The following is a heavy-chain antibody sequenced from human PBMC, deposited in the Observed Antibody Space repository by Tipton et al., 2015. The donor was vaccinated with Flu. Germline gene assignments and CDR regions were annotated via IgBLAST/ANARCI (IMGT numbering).Heavy chain of an antibody. D-gene: IGHD3-10*01. CDR1: GGSISCYY. CDR3: ARESPTNTMARGVTLDAFDI. V-gene: IGHV4-59*12. Sequence: TLSLTCTVSGGSISCYYWSWIRQAPGKGLEWIAYINYSGSTYYNPSLKSRVTISVDTSKNQFSLKLSSVTAADTAVYYCARESPTNTMARGVTLDAFDIWGQGTMVTVSS. CDR2: INYSGST. J-gene: IGHJ3*02.